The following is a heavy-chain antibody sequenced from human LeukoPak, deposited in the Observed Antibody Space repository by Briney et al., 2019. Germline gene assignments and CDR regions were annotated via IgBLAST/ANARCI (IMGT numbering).Heavy chain of an antibody. CDR2: ISSSGNTI. J-gene: IGHJ4*02. V-gene: IGHV3-48*03. Sequence: GGSLRLSCAASGFTFSFYDMNWVRQAPGKGLEWVSYISSSGNTIYYADSVKGRFTISRDNAKNSLYLQMNSLRAEDTAVYYCAKWDTYYDSSGYYFYWGQGTLVTVSS. D-gene: IGHD3-22*01. CDR1: GFTFSFYD. CDR3: AKWDTYYDSSGYYFY.